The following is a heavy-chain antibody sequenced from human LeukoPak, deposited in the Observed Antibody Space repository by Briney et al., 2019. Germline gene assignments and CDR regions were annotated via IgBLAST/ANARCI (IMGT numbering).Heavy chain of an antibody. Sequence: LAGGSLRLSCVASGFTFSRYGMHWVRQAPGKGLEWVAFIRYDGSNEYYTDSVEGRFTISRDNSKKTLYLQMNSLRVEDTAVYYCARDRSSGYYDAIDIWGQGTMVTVSS. J-gene: IGHJ3*02. CDR3: ARDRSSGYYDAIDI. CDR1: GFTFSRYG. CDR2: IRYDGSNE. D-gene: IGHD6-19*01. V-gene: IGHV3-30*02.